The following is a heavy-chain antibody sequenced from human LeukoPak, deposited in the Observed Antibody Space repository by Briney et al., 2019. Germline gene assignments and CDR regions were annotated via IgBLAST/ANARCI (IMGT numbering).Heavy chain of an antibody. V-gene: IGHV3-64*01. CDR2: ISSNGGST. Sequence: GSLRLSCVVSGFTFSSYAMHWVRQAPGKGLEYVSAISSNGGSTYYANSVKGRFTISRDNSKNTLYLQMGSLRVEDMAVYYCARASSGWYGYWGQGTLVTVSS. CDR3: ARASSGWYGY. D-gene: IGHD6-19*01. CDR1: GFTFSSYA. J-gene: IGHJ4*02.